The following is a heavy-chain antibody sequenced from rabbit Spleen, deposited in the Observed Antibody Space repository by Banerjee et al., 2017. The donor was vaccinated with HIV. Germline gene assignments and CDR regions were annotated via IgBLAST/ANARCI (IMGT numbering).Heavy chain of an antibody. CDR3: ARAGGGSGDCIGGRWDL. J-gene: IGHJ4*01. D-gene: IGHD1-1*01. Sequence: QEQLEESGGDLVKPEGSLTLTCTASGFSFSSYWMCWVRQAPGKGLEWIACIDGSNSGNTWYASWAKGRFTISKTSSITVDLKMTSLTAADTATYFCARAGGGSGDCIGGRWDLWGPGTLVTVS. CDR1: GFSFSSYW. CDR2: IDGSNSGNT. V-gene: IGHV1S45*01.